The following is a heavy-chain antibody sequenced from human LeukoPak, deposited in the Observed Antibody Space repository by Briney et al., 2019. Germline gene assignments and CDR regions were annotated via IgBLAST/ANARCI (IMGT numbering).Heavy chain of an antibody. Sequence: PGGSLRLSCAASGFTFNSYAMSWVRQAPGKGLEWVSGISGSGGSTYYTDSVKGRFTISRDNAKNSLYLQMNSLRVEDTAVYYCARLNGMVTGYDDLWSGYWDLWGQGTLVTVSS. J-gene: IGHJ5*02. CDR2: ISGSGGST. V-gene: IGHV3-23*01. CDR3: ARLNGMVTGYDDLWSGYWDL. CDR1: GFTFNSYA. D-gene: IGHD3-3*01.